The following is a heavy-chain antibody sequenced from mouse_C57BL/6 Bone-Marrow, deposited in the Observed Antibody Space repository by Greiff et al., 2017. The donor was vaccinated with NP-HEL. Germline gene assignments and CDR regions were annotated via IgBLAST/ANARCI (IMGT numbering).Heavy chain of an antibody. CDR3: ARKAYYGRSYEFAY. J-gene: IGHJ3*01. CDR1: GYTFTTYW. Sequence: VKLQQPGAELVKPGASVKLSCKASGYTFTTYWMQWVKQRPGQGLEWIGEIDPSDSYTNYNQKFKGKATLTVDKSSSTANMQLSSLTSEDSAVYSGARKAYYGRSYEFAYWGQGTLVTVSA. V-gene: IGHV1-50*01. D-gene: IGHD1-1*01. CDR2: IDPSDSYT.